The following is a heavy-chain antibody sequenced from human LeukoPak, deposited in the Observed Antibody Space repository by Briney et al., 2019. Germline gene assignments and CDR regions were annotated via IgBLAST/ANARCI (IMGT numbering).Heavy chain of an antibody. CDR3: ARALRFLEWYYFDY. D-gene: IGHD3-3*01. Sequence: SVKVSCKASGGTFSSYAISWVRQAPGQGLEWMGRIIPILGIANYAQKFQGRVTITADKSTSTAYMELSSLRSEDTAVYYCARALRFLEWYYFDYWGQGTLVTVSS. J-gene: IGHJ4*02. CDR1: GGTFSSYA. V-gene: IGHV1-69*04. CDR2: IIPILGIA.